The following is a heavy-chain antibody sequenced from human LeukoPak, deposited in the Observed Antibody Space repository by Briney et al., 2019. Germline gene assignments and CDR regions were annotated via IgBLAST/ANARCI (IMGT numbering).Heavy chain of an antibody. CDR3: AKLENYYYYYMDV. D-gene: IGHD1-1*01. CDR2: ISGSSGST. Sequence: GGSLRLSCAASGFIFSSYAMSWVRQAPGKWLEWVSTISGSSGSTYYADSVKGRFTISRDNFKNTLYLQMNSLRAEDTAVYYCAKLENYYYYYMDVWGKGTTVTVSS. J-gene: IGHJ6*03. CDR1: GFIFSSYA. V-gene: IGHV3-23*01.